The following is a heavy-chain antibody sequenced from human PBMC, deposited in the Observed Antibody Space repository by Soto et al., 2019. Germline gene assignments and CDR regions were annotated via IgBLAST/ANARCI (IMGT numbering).Heavy chain of an antibody. CDR3: ASNSGLATYSSSWYVSY. CDR1: GDSINSYSYY. D-gene: IGHD6-13*01. V-gene: IGHV4-39*01. CDR2: IYYSGGA. Sequence: QLQLQESGPGLVKPSETLSLTCTVSGDSINSYSYYWGWIRQPPGKGLEWIGSIYYSGGAYYNPSLKSRVTISVDTSKNQFSLKLSSVTAADTAVYYCASNSGLATYSSSWYVSYWGQGTLVTVSS. J-gene: IGHJ4*02.